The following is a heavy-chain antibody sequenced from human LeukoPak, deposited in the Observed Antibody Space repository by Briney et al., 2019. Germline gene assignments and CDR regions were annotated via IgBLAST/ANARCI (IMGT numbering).Heavy chain of an antibody. Sequence: GGSLRLSCAASGFPLSSYSINWVRQAPGKGLEWVSYISSSGSAIYYVDSVKGRFTVTRDNAKNSLFLQMNSPEAEDTAVYYCVRVKGSYFDYWGQGALVTVSS. CDR3: VRVKGSYFDY. CDR2: ISSSGSAI. D-gene: IGHD2-15*01. CDR1: GFPLSSYS. V-gene: IGHV3-48*01. J-gene: IGHJ4*02.